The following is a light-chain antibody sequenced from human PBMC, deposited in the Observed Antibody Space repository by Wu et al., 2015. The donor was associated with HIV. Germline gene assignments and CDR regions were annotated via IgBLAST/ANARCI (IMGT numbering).Light chain of an antibody. CDR1: QSVSIY. CDR3: QQRANWLYT. V-gene: IGKV3-11*01. Sequence: EIVLTQSPATLSLSPGERATLSCRASQSVSIYLAWFQQKPGQAPRLLIYNASNRATGIPARFSGTGSGTDFTLTISSLEPEDFAVYYCQQRANWLYTFGQGTKLE. J-gene: IGKJ2*01. CDR2: NAS.